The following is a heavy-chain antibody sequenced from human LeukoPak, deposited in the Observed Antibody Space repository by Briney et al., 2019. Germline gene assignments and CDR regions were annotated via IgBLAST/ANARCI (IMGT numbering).Heavy chain of an antibody. CDR2: IPYDGSNK. D-gene: IGHD3-22*01. CDR1: GFTFSSYG. CDR3: AKDSKPYPYYYDSSGYCGD. J-gene: IGHJ4*02. V-gene: IGHV3-30*18. Sequence: GRSPRLSCAASGFTFSSYGMHWVRQAPGKGLEWVAVIPYDGSNKYYADSVKGRFTISRDNSKNTLYLQMNSLRAEDTAVYYCAKDSKPYPYYYDSSGYCGDWGQGTLVTVSS.